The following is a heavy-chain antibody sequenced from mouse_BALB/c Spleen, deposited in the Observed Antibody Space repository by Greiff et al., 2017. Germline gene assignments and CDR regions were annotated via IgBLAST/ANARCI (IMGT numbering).Heavy chain of an antibody. D-gene: IGHD2-14*01. CDR3: ARVGYYRYDGAY. CDR1: GYSITSGYY. J-gene: IGHJ3*01. V-gene: IGHV3-6*02. Sequence: EVKLMESGPGLVKPSQSLSLTCSVTGYSITSGYYWNWIRQFPGNKLEWMGYISYDGSNNYNPSLKNRISITRDTSKNQFFLKLNSVTTEDTATYYCARVGYYRYDGAYWGQGTLVTVSA. CDR2: ISYDGSN.